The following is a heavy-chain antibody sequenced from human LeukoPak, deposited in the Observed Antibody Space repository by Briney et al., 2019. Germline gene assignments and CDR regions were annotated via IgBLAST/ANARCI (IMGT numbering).Heavy chain of an antibody. CDR2: INPSGGST. J-gene: IGHJ4*02. CDR3: ARSYGYYASVDY. V-gene: IGHV1-46*01. D-gene: IGHD5-18*01. CDR1: GYTFTSYY. Sequence: ASVKVSCKASGYTFTSYYMHWVRQAPGQGLGWMGIINPSGGSTSYAQKFQGRVTMTRDMSTSTVYMELSSLRSEDTAVYYCARSYGYYASVDYWGQGTLVTVSS.